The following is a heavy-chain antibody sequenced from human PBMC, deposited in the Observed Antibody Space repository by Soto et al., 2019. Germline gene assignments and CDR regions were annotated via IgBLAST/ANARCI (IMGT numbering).Heavy chain of an antibody. D-gene: IGHD2-2*01. CDR2: IYYSGST. CDR1: GGSISSYY. CDR3: ARDAPSSSYFAY. Sequence: SETLSLTCTVSGGSISSYYWRWIRQPPGKRLEWIGYIYYSGSTFYNPSLKSRVTISVDTSKNQFSLKLSSVTAADTAVYYCARDAPSSSYFAYWGQGTLVTVSS. V-gene: IGHV4-59*01. J-gene: IGHJ4*02.